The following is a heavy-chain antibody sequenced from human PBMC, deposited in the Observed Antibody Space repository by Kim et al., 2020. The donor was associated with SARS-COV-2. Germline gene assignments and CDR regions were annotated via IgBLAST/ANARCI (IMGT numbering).Heavy chain of an antibody. CDR3: AKRPGGYYYYYGLDV. J-gene: IGHJ6*02. V-gene: IGHV3-23*01. Sequence: DSLGGRFTISRDNSQNTLYLQINTLSVEDTAVYYCAKRPGGYYYYYGLDVWGQGTTVTVSS. D-gene: IGHD3-10*01.